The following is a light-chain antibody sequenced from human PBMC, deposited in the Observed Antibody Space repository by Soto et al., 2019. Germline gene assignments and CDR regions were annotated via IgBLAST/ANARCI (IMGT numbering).Light chain of an antibody. J-gene: IGKJ1*01. CDR3: QQNYSTSWT. Sequence: DLQMTQSPSSLSASVGDRVTITCRASQDINNYLNWYQYKPGKAPKLLIYAASSLQTGVPSRFSGSGSGTDFTLTISSLQPEDFATYYCQQNYSTSWTFGQGTKVEIK. CDR1: QDINNY. V-gene: IGKV1-39*01. CDR2: AAS.